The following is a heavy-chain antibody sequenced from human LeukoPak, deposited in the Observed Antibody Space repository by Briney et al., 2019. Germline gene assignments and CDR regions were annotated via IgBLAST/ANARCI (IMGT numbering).Heavy chain of an antibody. CDR2: MYTSGST. V-gene: IGHV4-4*07. CDR1: GGSISSYY. CDR3: AGGDYHGSESYANY. Sequence: SETLSLTCTVSGGSISSYYWTWIRQPAGKGLEWIGRMYTSGSTNYNPSLKSRVNMSVDTSKNQFSLNLRSVTAADTAVYYCAGGDYHGSESYANYWGQGTLVTVSS. J-gene: IGHJ4*02. D-gene: IGHD3-10*01.